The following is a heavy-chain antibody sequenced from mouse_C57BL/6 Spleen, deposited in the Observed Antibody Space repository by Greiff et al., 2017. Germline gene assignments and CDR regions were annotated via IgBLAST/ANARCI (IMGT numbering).Heavy chain of an antibody. CDR1: GYTFTSYW. Sequence: VQLQQPGAELVKPGASVKLSCKASGYTFTSYWMQWVKQRPGQGLEWIGEIDPSDSYTNYNQKFKGKATLTVDTSSSTAYMQLSSLTSEDSAVYYCARRGDYDVGFAYWGQGTLVTVSA. D-gene: IGHD2-4*01. CDR3: ARRGDYDVGFAY. V-gene: IGHV1-50*01. J-gene: IGHJ3*01. CDR2: IDPSDSYT.